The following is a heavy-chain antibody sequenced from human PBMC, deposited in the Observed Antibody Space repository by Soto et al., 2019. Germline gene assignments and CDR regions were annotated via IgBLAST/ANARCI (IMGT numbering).Heavy chain of an antibody. D-gene: IGHD2-8*01. CDR2: ISAHNGNT. CDR1: GYAFTTYG. V-gene: IGHV1-18*01. J-gene: IGHJ4*02. Sequence: QVHLVQSGAEVKKPGASVKVSCQGSGYAFTTYGITWVRQAPGQGLEWMGWISAHNGNTNYAKKLQGRVTVTRDTSTSTAYMELRSLRYDDTAVYYCARGMYGDYWGQGALVTVSS. CDR3: ARGMYGDY.